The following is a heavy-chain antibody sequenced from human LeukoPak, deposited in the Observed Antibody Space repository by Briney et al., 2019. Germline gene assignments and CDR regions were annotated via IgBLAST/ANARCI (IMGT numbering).Heavy chain of an antibody. CDR1: GGSISSYY. V-gene: IGHV4-59*01. CDR2: IYYSGST. Sequence: SETLSLTCTVSGGSISSYYWNWIRQPPGKGLEWIGYIYYSGSTNYNPSLKSRVTISVDTSKNQFSLKLSSVTTADTAVYYCARGGWYPESFQHWGQGALVTVSS. J-gene: IGHJ1*01. D-gene: IGHD6-19*01. CDR3: ARGGWYPESFQH.